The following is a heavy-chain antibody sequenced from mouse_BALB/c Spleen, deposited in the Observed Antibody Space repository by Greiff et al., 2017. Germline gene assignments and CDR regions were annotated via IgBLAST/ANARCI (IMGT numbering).Heavy chain of an antibody. Sequence: EVQLQQSGPGLVKPSQSLSLTCTVTGYSITSDYAWNWIRQFPGNKLEWMGYISYSGSTSYNPSLKSRISITRDTSKNQFFLQLNSVTTEDTATYYCARGRGNDVLDYWGQGTTLTVSS. CDR3: ARGRGNDVLDY. CDR1: GYSITSDYA. J-gene: IGHJ2*01. D-gene: IGHD2-2*01. CDR2: ISYSGST. V-gene: IGHV3-2*02.